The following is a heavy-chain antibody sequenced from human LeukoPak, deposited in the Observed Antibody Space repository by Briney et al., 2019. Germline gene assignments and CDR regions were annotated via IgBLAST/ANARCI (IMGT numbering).Heavy chain of an antibody. J-gene: IGHJ4*02. CDR3: ARDCRDGYNCGDI. V-gene: IGHV3-11*01. CDR2: ISSSGSTI. D-gene: IGHD5-24*01. Sequence: PGGSLRLSCAASGFTFSDYYMTWIRQAPGKGLEWVSYISSSGSTIYYADSVKGRFTISRDNAKKSLYMQMNSLRAEDTAVYYCARDCRDGYNCGDIWGQGTLVTVSS. CDR1: GFTFSDYY.